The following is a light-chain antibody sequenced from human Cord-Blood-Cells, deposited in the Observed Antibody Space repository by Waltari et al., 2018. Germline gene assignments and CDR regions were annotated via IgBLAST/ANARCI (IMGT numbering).Light chain of an antibody. CDR2: EGS. CDR1: SSDVGGYNL. CDR3: CSYAGSSTWV. V-gene: IGLV2-23*01. J-gene: IGLJ3*02. Sequence: QSALTQPASVSGSPGQSIHISCTGTSSDVGGYNLFSWYQQHPGKAPKLMIYEGSTRPSGVSNRFSGSKSGNTASLTISGLQAEDEADYYCCSYAGSSTWVFGGGTKLTVL.